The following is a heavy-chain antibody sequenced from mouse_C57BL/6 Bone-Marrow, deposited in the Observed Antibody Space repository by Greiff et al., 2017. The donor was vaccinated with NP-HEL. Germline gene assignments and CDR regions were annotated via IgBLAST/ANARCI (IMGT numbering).Heavy chain of an antibody. D-gene: IGHD1-1*01. CDR1: GYTFTSYG. Sequence: QVQLQQSGAELARPGASVKLSCKASGYTFTSYGLSWVKQRTGQGLEWIGEIYPRSGNTYYNEKFKGKATLTADKSSSTAYMELRSLTSEDSAVYFCARSGDYYGSNYFDYWGQGTTLTVSS. CDR3: ARSGDYYGSNYFDY. CDR2: IYPRSGNT. J-gene: IGHJ2*01. V-gene: IGHV1-81*01.